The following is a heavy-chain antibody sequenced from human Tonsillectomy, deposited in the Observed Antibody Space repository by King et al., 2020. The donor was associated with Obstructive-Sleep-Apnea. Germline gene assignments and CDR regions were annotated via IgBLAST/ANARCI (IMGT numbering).Heavy chain of an antibody. Sequence: LQLQESGSGLVKPSQTLSLTCAVSGGSISSGGYSWSWIRQPPGKGLEWIGYIYHSGSTYYNPSLKSRVTISVDRSKNQFSLKLSSVTAADTAVYYCAREYNSEAALDYWGQGTLVTVSS. CDR1: GGSISSGGYS. J-gene: IGHJ4*02. D-gene: IGHD1-1*01. CDR2: IYHSGST. V-gene: IGHV4-30-2*01. CDR3: AREYNSEAALDY.